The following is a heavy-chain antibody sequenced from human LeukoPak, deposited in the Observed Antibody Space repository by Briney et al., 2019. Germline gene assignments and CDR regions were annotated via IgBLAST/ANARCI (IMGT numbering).Heavy chain of an antibody. J-gene: IGHJ4*02. Sequence: GRSLRLSCAASGFTFSSYAMHWVRQAPGKGLEWVAVISYDGSNKYYADSVKGRFTISRDNSKNTLYLQMNSLRAEDTAVYYCARDVYSGYGGPQQNEFDYWGQGTLVTVSS. CDR3: ARDVYSGYGGPQQNEFDY. V-gene: IGHV3-30*04. D-gene: IGHD5-12*01. CDR2: ISYDGSNK. CDR1: GFTFSSYA.